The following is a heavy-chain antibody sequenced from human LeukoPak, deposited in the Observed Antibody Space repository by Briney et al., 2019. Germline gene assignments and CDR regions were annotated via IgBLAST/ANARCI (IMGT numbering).Heavy chain of an antibody. CDR1: GFTFNTFG. D-gene: IGHD2-8*01. J-gene: IGHJ4*02. Sequence: GGSLRLSCAASGFTFNTFGMHWVRQAPGKGLEWVAFIRYDGRIQYYADSVKGRFTISRVNSKNTLYLQMNSLRAEDTAVYYCAGSLGYCTSNVCYLKYWGQGTLVTVSS. CDR3: AGSLGYCTSNVCYLKY. V-gene: IGHV3-30*02. CDR2: IRYDGRIQ.